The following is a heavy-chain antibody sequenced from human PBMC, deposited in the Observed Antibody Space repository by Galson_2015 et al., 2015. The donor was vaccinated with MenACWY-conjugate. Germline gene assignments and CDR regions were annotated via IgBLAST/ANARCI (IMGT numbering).Heavy chain of an antibody. J-gene: IGHJ3*02. CDR1: GFTFSSYG. CDR2: ISYDGSNK. D-gene: IGHD3-10*01. V-gene: IGHV3-30*03. Sequence: SLRLSCAASGFTFSSYGMHWVRQAPGKGLEWVAVISYDGSNKYYADSVKGRFTISRANAKNSLYLQMNSLRAEDTAVYYCARAIWFGESDDAFDIWGQGTMVTVSS. CDR3: ARAIWFGESDDAFDI.